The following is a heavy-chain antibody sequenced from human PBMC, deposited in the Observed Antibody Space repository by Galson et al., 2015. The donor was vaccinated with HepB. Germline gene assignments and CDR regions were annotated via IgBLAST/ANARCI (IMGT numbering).Heavy chain of an antibody. D-gene: IGHD5-24*01. CDR3: AWGWLQFESPPFYYYYGMDV. CDR2: IIPIFGTA. V-gene: IGHV1-69*13. J-gene: IGHJ6*02. Sequence: SVKVSCKASGGTFSSYAISWVRQAPGQGLEWMGGIIPIFGTANYAQKFQGRVTITADESTSTAYMELSSLRSEDTAVYYCAWGWLQFESPPFYYYYGMDVWGQGTTVTVSS. CDR1: GGTFSSYA.